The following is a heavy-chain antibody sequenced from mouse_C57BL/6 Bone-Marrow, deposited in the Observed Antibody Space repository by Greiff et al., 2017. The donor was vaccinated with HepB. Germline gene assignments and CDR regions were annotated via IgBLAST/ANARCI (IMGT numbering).Heavy chain of an antibody. J-gene: IGHJ4*01. Sequence: VQLQQSGPVLVKPGASVKMSCKASGYTFTDYYMNWVKQSHGKSLEWIGVINPYNGGTSYNQKFKGKATLTVDKSSSTAYMELNSLTSEDSAVYYCARDGSSPLAMDYWGQGTSVTVSS. CDR2: INPYNGGT. CDR1: GYTFTDYY. D-gene: IGHD1-1*01. V-gene: IGHV1-19*01. CDR3: ARDGSSPLAMDY.